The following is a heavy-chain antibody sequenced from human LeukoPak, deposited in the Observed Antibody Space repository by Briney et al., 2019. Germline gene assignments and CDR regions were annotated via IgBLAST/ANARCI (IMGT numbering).Heavy chain of an antibody. CDR3: ARHYYGSGSYYKYSFDY. Sequence: SETLSLTCAVYGGSFSGYYWSWIRQPPGKGLEWIGYIYTSGSTNYNPSLKSRVTISVDTSKNQFSLKLSSVTAADTAVYYCARHYYGSGSYYKYSFDYWGQGTLVTVSS. J-gene: IGHJ4*02. CDR1: GGSFSGYY. V-gene: IGHV4-4*09. D-gene: IGHD3-10*01. CDR2: IYTSGST.